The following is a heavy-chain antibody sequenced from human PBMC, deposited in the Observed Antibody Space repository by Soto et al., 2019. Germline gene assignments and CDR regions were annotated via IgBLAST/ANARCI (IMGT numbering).Heavy chain of an antibody. CDR2: ISSNGGST. J-gene: IGHJ6*02. CDR1: GFTFSSYA. V-gene: IGHV3-64D*06. CDR3: VKDRRSSWYNYYYYGMDV. D-gene: IGHD6-13*01. Sequence: PGGSLRLSCSASGFTFSSYAMHWVRQAPGKGLEYVSAISSNGGSTYYADSVKGRFTISRDNSKNTLYLQMSSLRAEDTAAYYCVKDRRSSWYNYYYYGMDVWGQGTTVTVSS.